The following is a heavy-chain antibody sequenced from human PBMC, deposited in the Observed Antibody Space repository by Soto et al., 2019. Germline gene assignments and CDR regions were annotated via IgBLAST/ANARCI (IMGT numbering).Heavy chain of an antibody. CDR2: ISYDGSNK. V-gene: IGHV3-30-3*01. J-gene: IGHJ6*02. CDR3: ARDLVRVVPAATAPLYYYYDMDV. CDR1: GFTFSSYA. D-gene: IGHD2-2*01. Sequence: SGGSLRLSCAASGFTFSSYAMHWVRQAPGKGLEWVAVISYDGSNKYYADSVKGRFTISRDNSKNTLYLQMNSLRAEDTAVYYCARDLVRVVPAATAPLYYYYDMDVWGQGTTVTVSS.